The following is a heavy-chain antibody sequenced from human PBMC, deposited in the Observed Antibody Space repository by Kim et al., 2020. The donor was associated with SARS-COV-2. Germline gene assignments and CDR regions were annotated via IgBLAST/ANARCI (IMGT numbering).Heavy chain of an antibody. CDR2: IDNDGTTT. Sequence: GGSLRLSCAASGFSFSEWWMDGARQAPGKGPEWVARIDNDGTTTLYAESLKGRFTISRDNSKNTLYLQMTGLRADETGVYYCTRGPFWGQGTLVTVSS. CDR3: TRGPF. V-gene: IGHV3-74*01. CDR1: GFSFSEWW. J-gene: IGHJ4*02.